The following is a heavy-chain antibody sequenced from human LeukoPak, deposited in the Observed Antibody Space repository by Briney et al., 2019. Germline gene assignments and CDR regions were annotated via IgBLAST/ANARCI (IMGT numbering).Heavy chain of an antibody. CDR3: ARTLIGYYDSSGYSPDAFDI. Sequence: GASVKVSCKASGYTFTGYYMHWVRQAPGQGLEGMGWINPNRGGTNHAQKFQGRGTMTRDTYISTAYMELSRLRSADTDVYYRARTLIGYYDSSGYSPDAFDIWGQGTMVTVSS. V-gene: IGHV1-2*02. J-gene: IGHJ3*02. D-gene: IGHD3-22*01. CDR2: INPNRGGT. CDR1: GYTFTGYY.